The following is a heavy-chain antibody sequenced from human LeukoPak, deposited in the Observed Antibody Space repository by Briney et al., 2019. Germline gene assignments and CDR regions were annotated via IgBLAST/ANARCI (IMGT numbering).Heavy chain of an antibody. CDR3: ASAYGDYVSCFDY. CDR1: GGSLSSSSYY. Sequence: SETLSLTCTVPGGSLSSSSYYWGWIRQPPGKGLEWIGSIYYSGSTYYNPSLKSRVTISVDTSKNQFSLKLSSVTAADTAVYYCASAYGDYVSCFDYWGQGTLVTVSS. V-gene: IGHV4-39*01. J-gene: IGHJ4*02. D-gene: IGHD4-17*01. CDR2: IYYSGST.